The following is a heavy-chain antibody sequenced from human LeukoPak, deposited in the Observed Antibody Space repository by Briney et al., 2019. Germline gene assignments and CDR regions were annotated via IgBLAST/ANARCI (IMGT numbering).Heavy chain of an antibody. J-gene: IGHJ4*02. CDR2: IYYSGST. CDR3: ASHYGSGGFDY. D-gene: IGHD3-10*01. V-gene: IGHV4-59*08. CDR1: GGSISSYY. Sequence: SETLSLTCTVSGGSISSYYWSWIRQPPGKGLEWIGYIYYSGSTNYNPSLKSRVTISVDTSKNQFSLKLSSVTAADAAVYYCASHYGSGGFDYWGQGTLVTVSS.